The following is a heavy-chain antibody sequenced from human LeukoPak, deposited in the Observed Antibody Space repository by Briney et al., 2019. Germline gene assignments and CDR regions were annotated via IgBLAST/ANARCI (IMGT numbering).Heavy chain of an antibody. Sequence: ASVKVSCKASGYTFTSYYMHWVRQAPGQGLEWMGIINPSGGSTSYAQKFQGRVTMTRDTSTSTVYMELSSLRSEDTAVYYCAGASLPYYYDSSGYYYIGEVWGQGTLVTVSS. CDR2: INPSGGST. J-gene: IGHJ4*02. CDR1: GYTFTSYY. CDR3: AGASLPYYYDSSGYYYIGEV. V-gene: IGHV1-46*01. D-gene: IGHD3-22*01.